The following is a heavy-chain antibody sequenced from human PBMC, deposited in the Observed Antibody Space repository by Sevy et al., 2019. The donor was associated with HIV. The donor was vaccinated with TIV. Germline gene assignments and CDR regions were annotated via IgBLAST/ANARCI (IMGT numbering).Heavy chain of an antibody. CDR2: ISGSGGST. D-gene: IGHD1-1*01. CDR1: GFTFSSYA. J-gene: IGHJ4*02. V-gene: IGHV3-23*01. Sequence: GRSLRLSCAASGFTFSSYAMSWVRQAPGKGLEWVSAISGSGGSTYYADSVKGRFTISRDNSKNTQYLQMNSLRAEDTAVYYCAKVEGGYLDYWGQGTLVTVSS. CDR3: AKVEGGYLDY.